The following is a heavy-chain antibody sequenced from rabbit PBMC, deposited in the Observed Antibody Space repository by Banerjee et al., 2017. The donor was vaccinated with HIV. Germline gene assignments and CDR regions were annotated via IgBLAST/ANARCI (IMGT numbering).Heavy chain of an antibody. CDR1: GIDFSDNYA. J-gene: IGHJ3*01. V-gene: IGHV1S43*01. CDR2: IYAAGGGT. D-gene: IGHD3-1*01. Sequence: QQQLEESGGGLVKPGGTLTLTCKASGIDFSDNYAMCWVRQAPGKGLEWIGCIYAAGGGTWYASWAKGRFTITRSTSLNTVDLKMTSLTAADTATYFCARDGAGGPGYLDLWGQGTLVTVS. CDR3: ARDGAGGPGYLDL.